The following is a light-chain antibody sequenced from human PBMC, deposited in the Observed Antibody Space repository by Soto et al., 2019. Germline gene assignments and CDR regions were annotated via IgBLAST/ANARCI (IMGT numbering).Light chain of an antibody. J-gene: IGKJ1*01. CDR1: QRISTY. CDR2: AAS. Sequence: DIQMTQSPSSLSASVGDRVTITCRASQRISTYLNWYQQKPGKAPKLLIFAASSLQSGVPSRFSGSGSGTDFTLTISSLQPEDFATYYCQQTYGTPQTFGQGTKVEIK. CDR3: QQTYGTPQT. V-gene: IGKV1-39*01.